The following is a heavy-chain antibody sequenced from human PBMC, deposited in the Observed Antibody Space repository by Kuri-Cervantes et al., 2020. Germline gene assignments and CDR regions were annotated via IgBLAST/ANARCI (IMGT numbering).Heavy chain of an antibody. CDR2: IIPIFGTT. J-gene: IGHJ6*03. Sequence: SVKVSCKASGGTFSSYAISWVRQTPGRGLEWMGGIIPIFGTTNYAQKFQGRVTITADISTSTAYMELSSLRSEDTAVYYCARGVDICSGGTCYPNYYYYYMDVWGKGTTVTVSS. D-gene: IGHD2-15*01. CDR3: ARGVDICSGGTCYPNYYYYYMDV. V-gene: IGHV1-69*06. CDR1: GGTFSSYA.